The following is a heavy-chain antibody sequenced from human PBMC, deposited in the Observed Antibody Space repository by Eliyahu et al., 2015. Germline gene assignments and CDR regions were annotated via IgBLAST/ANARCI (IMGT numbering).Heavy chain of an antibody. CDR2: IYYSGST. J-gene: IGHJ4*02. V-gene: IGHV4-61*01. CDR1: XGSXSXGSYY. D-gene: IGHD4-17*01. Sequence: QVQLQESGPGLVKPSETLSLTCTVSXGSXSXGSYYWSWIRQPPGKGLXXIGYIYYSGSTNXNPSLKSRVTISVDTSKNQFSLKLSSVTAADTAVYYCASQTNYGDYVADYWGQGTLVTVSS. CDR3: ASQTNYGDYVADY.